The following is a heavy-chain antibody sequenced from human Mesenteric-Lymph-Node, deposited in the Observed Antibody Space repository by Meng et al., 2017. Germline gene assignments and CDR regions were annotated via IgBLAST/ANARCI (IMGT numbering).Heavy chain of an antibody. V-gene: IGHV1-2*06. CDR1: GYTFTGYY. CDR2: INPNSGGT. J-gene: IGHJ4*02. D-gene: IGHD3-10*01. Sequence: ASVKVSCKASGYTFTGYYMHWVRQAPGQGLEWMGRINPNSGGTNYAQKFQGRVTMTRDTSISTAYMELSRLRSEDTAVYYCASPRQAGSGRGLGYWGQGTLVTVSS. CDR3: ASPRQAGSGRGLGY.